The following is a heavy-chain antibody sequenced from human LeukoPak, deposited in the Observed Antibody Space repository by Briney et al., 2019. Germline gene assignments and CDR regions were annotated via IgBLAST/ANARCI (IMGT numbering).Heavy chain of an antibody. V-gene: IGHV4-30-4*01. CDR3: ARVVTQTYYFDY. Sequence: SETLSLTCTVSGGSISSGDYYWSWIRQPPGKGLEWIGYIYYSGSTYYNPSLKSRVTISVDTSKNQFSLKLSSVTAADTAVYYCARVVTQTYYFDYWGQGTLVTVSS. CDR2: IYYSGST. J-gene: IGHJ4*02. CDR1: GGSISSGDYY. D-gene: IGHD2-21*02.